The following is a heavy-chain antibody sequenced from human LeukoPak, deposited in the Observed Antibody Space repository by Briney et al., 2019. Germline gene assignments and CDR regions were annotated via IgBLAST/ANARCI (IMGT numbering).Heavy chain of an antibody. Sequence: PGGSLRLSCAASGFIFSSYGMHWVRQAPDKGLEWVAFIRYDGSRKYYADSVKGRFTISRDNSKNTLYLQMNSLRAEDTAIYYCARDERLLSFLKWGQGTLVTVSS. D-gene: IGHD3-3*01. CDR2: IRYDGSRK. CDR3: ARDERLLSFLK. V-gene: IGHV3-30*02. CDR1: GFIFSSYG. J-gene: IGHJ4*02.